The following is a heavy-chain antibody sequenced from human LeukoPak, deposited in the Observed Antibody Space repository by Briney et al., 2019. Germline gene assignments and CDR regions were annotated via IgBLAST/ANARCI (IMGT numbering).Heavy chain of an antibody. CDR2: IYYSGST. CDR3: ARDNSVAGTNNWFDP. Sequence: SETLSLPCTVSGGSISSYYWSWIRQPPGKGLEWIGYIYYSGSTNYNPSLKSRVTISVDTSKNQFSLKLSSVTAADTAVYYCARDNSVAGTNNWFDPWGQGTLVTVSS. D-gene: IGHD6-19*01. CDR1: GGSISSYY. J-gene: IGHJ5*02. V-gene: IGHV4-59*01.